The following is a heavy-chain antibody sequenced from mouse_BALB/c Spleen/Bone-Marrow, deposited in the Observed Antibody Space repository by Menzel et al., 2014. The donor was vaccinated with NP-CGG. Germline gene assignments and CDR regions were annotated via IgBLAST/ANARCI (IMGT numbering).Heavy chain of an antibody. CDR2: ISGYYGDA. CDR3: ARSGKVRNAMDY. Sequence: QVQLQQSGAKLVRPGVSAKISCTGSGYTFTDHAIHWVKRSHAKSLEWIGVISGYYGDAIYNQKFKGKATMTLDKSSSTAYMELARLTSEDSAIYYCARSGKVRNAMDYWGQGTSVTVSS. V-gene: IGHV1S137*01. CDR1: GYTFTDHA. J-gene: IGHJ4*01.